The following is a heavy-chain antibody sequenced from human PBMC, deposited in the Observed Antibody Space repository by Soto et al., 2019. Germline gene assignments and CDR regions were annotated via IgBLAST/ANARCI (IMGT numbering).Heavy chain of an antibody. CDR2: IYTGGDT. D-gene: IGHD2-21*01. CDR1: GFTVSSNY. CDR3: ARGREHIGFVY. J-gene: IGHJ4*02. Sequence: EVQLVESGGNLIHPGGSLTLSCAASGFTVSSNYMSWVRQAPGKGLEWVSLIYTGGDTYYADFVKGRFAISKDNSKNMLYLQMNSLRAEHTAVYYCARGREHIGFVYWGQGTLVTVSS. V-gene: IGHV3-53*01.